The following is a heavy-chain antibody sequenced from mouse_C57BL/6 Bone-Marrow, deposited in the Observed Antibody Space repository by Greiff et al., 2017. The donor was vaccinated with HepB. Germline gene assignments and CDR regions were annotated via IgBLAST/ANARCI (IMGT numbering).Heavy chain of an antibody. CDR1: GYTFTSYW. CDR3: ARWGYYGAWFAY. CDR2: IDPSDSYT. D-gene: IGHD1-1*01. Sequence: QVQLQQPGAELVMPGASVKLSCKASGYTFTSYWMHWVKQRPGQGLEWIGEIDPSDSYTNYNQKFKGKSTLTVDKSSSTAYMQLSSLTSEDSAVYYWARWGYYGAWFAYWGQGTLVTVSA. V-gene: IGHV1-69*01. J-gene: IGHJ3*01.